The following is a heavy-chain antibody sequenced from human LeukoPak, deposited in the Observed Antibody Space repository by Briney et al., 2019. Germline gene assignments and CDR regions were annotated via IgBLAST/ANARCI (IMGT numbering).Heavy chain of an antibody. Sequence: GGSLRLSCAASEFTFSRFAMHWVRQAPGKGLEWVAVILYDGSNKKYADSVKGRFTISRDNSENTLYLQMNSLRAEDTAVYYCAKDLRYYYDSSGYYPDAFDIWGQGTMVTVSS. D-gene: IGHD3-22*01. J-gene: IGHJ3*02. V-gene: IGHV3-30*18. CDR1: EFTFSRFA. CDR2: ILYDGSNK. CDR3: AKDLRYYYDSSGYYPDAFDI.